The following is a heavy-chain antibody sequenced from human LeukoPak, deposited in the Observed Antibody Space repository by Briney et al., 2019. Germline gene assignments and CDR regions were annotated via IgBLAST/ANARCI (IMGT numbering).Heavy chain of an antibody. V-gene: IGHV3-21*01. D-gene: IGHD4-17*01. CDR1: GFTFSSYS. CDR3: ARDRRTTYPFDY. Sequence: GGSLRLSCAASGFTFSSYSMNWVRQAPGKGLEWVSSISSSSSYMYYADSMKGRFTISRDNTKNSLYLQMNSLRAEDTAVYYCARDRRTTYPFDYWGQGTLVTVSS. CDR2: ISSSSSYM. J-gene: IGHJ4*02.